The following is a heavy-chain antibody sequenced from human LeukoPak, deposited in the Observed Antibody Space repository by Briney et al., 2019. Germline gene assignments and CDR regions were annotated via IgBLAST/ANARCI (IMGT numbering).Heavy chain of an antibody. CDR2: ISGSGDST. CDR1: GFTFSSYA. Sequence: GGSLRLSCAASGFTFSSYAMRWVRQAPGKGLEWVSAISGSGDSTYYADSVKGRFTISRDNSKNTLYLQVNNLRVEDTAVYYCAKEAARTSGMSYFDYWGQGTLVTVSS. V-gene: IGHV3-23*01. D-gene: IGHD6-6*01. CDR3: AKEAARTSGMSYFDY. J-gene: IGHJ4*02.